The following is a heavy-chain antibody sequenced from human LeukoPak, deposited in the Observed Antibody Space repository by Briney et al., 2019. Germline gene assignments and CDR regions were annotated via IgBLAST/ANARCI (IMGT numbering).Heavy chain of an antibody. V-gene: IGHV4-39*07. J-gene: IGHJ4*02. CDR2: LYYGGST. Sequence: PSETLSLTCTVSGGSISSSSYYWGWIRQPPGKGLEWIGSLYYGGSTYYNPSLKSRVTISVDTSKNQFSLKLSSVTAADTAVYYCARVLRPTHFDYWGQGTLVTVSS. CDR1: GGSISSSSYY. CDR3: ARVLRPTHFDY.